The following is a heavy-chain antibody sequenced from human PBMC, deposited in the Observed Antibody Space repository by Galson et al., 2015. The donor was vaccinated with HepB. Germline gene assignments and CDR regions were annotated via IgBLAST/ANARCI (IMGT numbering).Heavy chain of an antibody. CDR3: ARDSSCSSTSCSPWEVWFDP. J-gene: IGHJ5*02. D-gene: IGHD2-2*01. Sequence: SVKVSCKASGYTFTSYAMHWVRQAPGQRLEWMGWINAGNGNTKYSQKFQGRVTITRDTSASTAYMELGSLRSEDTAVYYCARDSSCSSTSCSPWEVWFDPWGQGTLVTVSS. CDR2: INAGNGNT. V-gene: IGHV1-3*01. CDR1: GYTFTSYA.